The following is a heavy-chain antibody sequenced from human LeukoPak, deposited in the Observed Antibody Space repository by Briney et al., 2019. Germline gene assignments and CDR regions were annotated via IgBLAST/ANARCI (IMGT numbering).Heavy chain of an antibody. V-gene: IGHV3-30*18. D-gene: IGHD6-13*01. CDR2: ILFDGSNK. CDR3: AKDLRKTSAGGMDV. J-gene: IGHJ6*02. Sequence: PGRSLRLSCAASGLTFSNYGMHWVRQAPGKGLEWVAVILFDGSNKYYADSVQGRFTISRDNSKNTLFLHMNSLTVEDTAVYYCAKDLRKTSAGGMDVWGQGTTVTVSS. CDR1: GLTFSNYG.